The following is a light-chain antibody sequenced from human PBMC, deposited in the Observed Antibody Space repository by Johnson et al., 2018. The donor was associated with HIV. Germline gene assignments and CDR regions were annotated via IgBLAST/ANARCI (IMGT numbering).Light chain of an antibody. CDR2: ENN. CDR1: SSNIGNNY. J-gene: IGLJ1*01. CDR3: GKWDSSLSAYV. Sequence: HSVLTQPPSVSAAPGQKVTISCSGSSSNIGNNYVSWYQQLPGTAPKLLIYENNKRPSGIPDRFSGSKSGTSATLGITGLQTGDEADYYCGKWDSSLSAYVFGTGTKVTVL. V-gene: IGLV1-51*02.